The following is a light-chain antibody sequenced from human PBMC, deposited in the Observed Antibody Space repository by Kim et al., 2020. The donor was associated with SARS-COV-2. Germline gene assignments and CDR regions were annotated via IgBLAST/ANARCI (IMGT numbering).Light chain of an antibody. CDR2: DVS. J-gene: IGLJ1*01. CDR3: SSYTSSSSYV. V-gene: IGLV2-14*01. CDR1: SSDVGGYNY. Sequence: LTQPASVSGSPGQSITISCTGTSSDVGGYNYVSWYQQHPGKAPKLMIYDVSKRPSGVSNRFSGSKSGNTASLTISGLQAEDEADYYCSSYTSSSSYVFGTGTKVTVL.